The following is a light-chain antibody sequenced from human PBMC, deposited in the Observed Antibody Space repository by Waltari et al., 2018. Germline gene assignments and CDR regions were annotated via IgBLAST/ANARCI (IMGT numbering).Light chain of an antibody. CDR1: QSVSGY. Sequence: DIVFTQSPGTLSLCPGDRLLLSCRASQSVSGYLAWYQQKPGQAPRLLIYGASSRATGIPDRFSGSGSGTDFILTISRLESEDFAVYCCQQYDSSPKTFGQGTKVEIK. CDR2: GAS. CDR3: QQYDSSPKT. J-gene: IGKJ1*01. V-gene: IGKV3-20*01.